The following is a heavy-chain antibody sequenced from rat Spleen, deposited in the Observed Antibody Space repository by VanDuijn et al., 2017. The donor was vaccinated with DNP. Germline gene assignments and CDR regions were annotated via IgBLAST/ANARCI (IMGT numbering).Heavy chain of an antibody. Sequence: EVQLVESGGGSVQPGRSLKLSCAASGFTFSDYYMAWVRQAPTKGLEWVAYTNYAGGSTYNGDSVKGRFTISRDYSKNTLYLQLNSLRSEDTATYYCAIYYYSGDNWFGYWGQGTLVTVSS. D-gene: IGHD1-1*01. CDR2: TNYAGGST. CDR1: GFTFSDYY. V-gene: IGHV5-20*01. CDR3: AIYYYSGDNWFGY. J-gene: IGHJ3*01.